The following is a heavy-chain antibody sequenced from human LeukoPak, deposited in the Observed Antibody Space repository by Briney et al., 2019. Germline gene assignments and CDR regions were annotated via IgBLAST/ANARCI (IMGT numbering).Heavy chain of an antibody. D-gene: IGHD6-19*01. CDR1: GFTFSDYY. CDR2: ISSSGSTI. Sequence: PGGSLRLSCAASGFTFSDYYMSWIRQAPGKGLEWVSYISSSGSTIYNADSVKGRFTIPRDNAKNSLFLQMNSLRAEDTAVYYCARDSSGWYYFDYWGQGTLVTVSS. CDR3: ARDSSGWYYFDY. J-gene: IGHJ4*02. V-gene: IGHV3-11*04.